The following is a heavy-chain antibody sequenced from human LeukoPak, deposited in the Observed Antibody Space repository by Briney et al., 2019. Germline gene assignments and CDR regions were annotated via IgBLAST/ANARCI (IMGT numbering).Heavy chain of an antibody. CDR3: AREVSGWRGGAFDL. V-gene: IGHV3-48*04. CDR2: ISGSSSTI. Sequence: GGSLRLSCAASEFSFSSSNMNWVRKAPGKGLEWISYISGSSSTIFYADSVKGRFIISRDNAKKSMYLQMNSLRADDTAVYYCAREVSGWRGGAFDLWGQGTMVTVSS. CDR1: EFSFSSSN. D-gene: IGHD6-19*01. J-gene: IGHJ3*01.